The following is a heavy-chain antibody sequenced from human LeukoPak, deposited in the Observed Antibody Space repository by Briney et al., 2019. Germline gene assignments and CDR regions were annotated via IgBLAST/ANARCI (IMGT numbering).Heavy chain of an antibody. V-gene: IGHV5-51*01. Sequence: GESLKISCKGSEYSFTEYWIAWVRQIPGKGLEWIGIIYPGDSHTRYRPSFQGQPTTSVDKSINSALRQWESLKASGSGMYYCARHYGRHCSTNACPFDYWGQGTLVTVSS. CDR3: ARHYGRHCSTNACPFDY. CDR1: EYSFTEYW. J-gene: IGHJ4*02. D-gene: IGHD2-2*01. CDR2: IYPGDSHT.